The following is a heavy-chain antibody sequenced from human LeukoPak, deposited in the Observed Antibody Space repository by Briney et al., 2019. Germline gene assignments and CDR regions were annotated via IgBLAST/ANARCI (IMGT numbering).Heavy chain of an antibody. CDR1: GGSFSGYY. J-gene: IGHJ4*02. CDR2: INHSGST. Sequence: SETLSLTCAVYGGSFSGYYWSWIRQPPGKGLEWIGEINHSGSTNYNPSLKSRVTISVDTSKNQFSLKLSSVTAADTALYYCARSRSSSWDVNFEYWGRGTLVTVSS. D-gene: IGHD6-13*01. CDR3: ARSRSSSWDVNFEY. V-gene: IGHV4-34*01.